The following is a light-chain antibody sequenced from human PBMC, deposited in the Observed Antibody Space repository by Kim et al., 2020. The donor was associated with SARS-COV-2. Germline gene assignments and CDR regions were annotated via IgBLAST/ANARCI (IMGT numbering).Light chain of an antibody. J-gene: IGKJ1*01. Sequence: DIQMTQPPSSLSASLGDRVTITCRASQGIPSWLAWYQQKPGKAPKLLIYETSNLKSGVPSRFSGSGSGTDFTLTISSLQPDDFATYYCQQYGSYPWTSGEGTKLVIK. CDR3: QQYGSYPWT. V-gene: IGKV1-5*03. CDR2: ETS. CDR1: QGIPSW.